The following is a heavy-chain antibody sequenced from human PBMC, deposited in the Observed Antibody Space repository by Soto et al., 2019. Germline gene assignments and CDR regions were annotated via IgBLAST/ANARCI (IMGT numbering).Heavy chain of an antibody. Sequence: QVQLPESGPGLVKPSETLSLTCTVSGCSISSYYWCWIRQPPGKGLEWIGYIYYSGRTNYNPSLKSRATISVDTSKSQLSLKLSSGTAADTAVYYCARDSDSSCWYTAPMDVWGKGTTVTVSS. J-gene: IGHJ6*03. CDR2: IYYSGRT. CDR1: GCSISSYY. CDR3: ARDSDSSCWYTAPMDV. V-gene: IGHV4-59*01. D-gene: IGHD6-19*01.